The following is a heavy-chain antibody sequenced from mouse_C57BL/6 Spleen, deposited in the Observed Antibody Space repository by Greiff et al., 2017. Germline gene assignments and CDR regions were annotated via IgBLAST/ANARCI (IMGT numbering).Heavy chain of an antibody. CDR3: ARRSNHCFAY. D-gene: IGHD2-5*01. CDR1: GFTFSDYG. Sequence: EVKLQESGGGLVKPGGSLKLSCAASGFTFSDYGMHWVRQAPEKGLEWVAYISSGSSTIYSADTVKGRFTISRDNAKNTLFLQMTSLRSEDTAMYYCARRSNHCFAYWGQGTLVTVAA. J-gene: IGHJ3*01. V-gene: IGHV5-17*01. CDR2: ISSGSSTI.